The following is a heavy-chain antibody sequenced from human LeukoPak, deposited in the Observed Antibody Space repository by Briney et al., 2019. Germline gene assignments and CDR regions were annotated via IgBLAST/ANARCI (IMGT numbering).Heavy chain of an antibody. V-gene: IGHV4-59*01. CDR1: GDSISSYY. CDR3: ARGAYDSGSYQYFFDY. Sequence: SETLSLTCTVSGDSISSYYWSWIRQPPGKGLEWIGYIYYTGNTNYNPSLKSRVTISLDTSKHQFSLKLTSVTAADTAVYYCARGAYDSGSYQYFFDYWGQGTVVTVSS. J-gene: IGHJ4*02. CDR2: IYYTGNT. D-gene: IGHD3-10*01.